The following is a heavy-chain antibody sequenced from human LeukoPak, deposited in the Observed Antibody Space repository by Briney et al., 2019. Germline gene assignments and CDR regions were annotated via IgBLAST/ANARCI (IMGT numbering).Heavy chain of an antibody. CDR3: ARGTDFWSGYVVDC. V-gene: IGHV4-4*02. CDR1: GGSISNTNW. CDR2: VNLQGST. Sequence: SETLSLTCGVSGGSISNTNWWTWVRQPPGRGLEWIGEVNLQGSTNYNPSLKSRVAISVDKSENHISLKLTSVTAADTAVYYCARGTDFWSGYVVDCWGQGTLVTVSS. D-gene: IGHD3-3*01. J-gene: IGHJ4*02.